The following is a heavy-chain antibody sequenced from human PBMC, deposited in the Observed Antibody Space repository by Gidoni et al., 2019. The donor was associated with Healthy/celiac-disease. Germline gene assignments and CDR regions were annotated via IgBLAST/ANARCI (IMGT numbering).Heavy chain of an antibody. V-gene: IGHV1-18*01. CDR3: ARDGLLYCSSTSCYDYAFDI. CDR1: GYTFTSYG. CDR2: ISAYNGNT. J-gene: IGHJ3*02. D-gene: IGHD2-2*01. Sequence: QVQLVQSGAEVKKPGASVKVSCKAAGYTFTSYGIRWVRQAPGQGLESMGWISAYNGNTNYAQKLQGRVTMTPDTSTSTAYMELRSLRSDDTAVYYCARDGLLYCSSTSCYDYAFDIWGQGTMVTVSS.